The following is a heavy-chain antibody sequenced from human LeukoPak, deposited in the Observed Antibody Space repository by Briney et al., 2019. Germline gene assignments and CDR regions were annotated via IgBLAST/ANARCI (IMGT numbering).Heavy chain of an antibody. CDR1: GDSTSSYY. CDR3: ARGNNNNVFDS. J-gene: IGHJ4*02. Sequence: SETLSLTCTVSGDSTSSYYWNWIRQPAEKGVEWIGRISTSGSTNSNPSLKSRLTMSLDPSKNQFSLKLSSVTAADTGVYYCARGNNNNVFDSWGQGTLVTVSS. D-gene: IGHD2-8*01. CDR2: ISTSGST. V-gene: IGHV4-4*07.